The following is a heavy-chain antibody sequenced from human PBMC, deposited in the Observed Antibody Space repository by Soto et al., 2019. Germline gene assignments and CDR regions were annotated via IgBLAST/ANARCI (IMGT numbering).Heavy chain of an antibody. Sequence: PGGSLRLSCEASGFTFRSYTMTWVRQAPGKGLEWVSAISGSGGNTYYTDSVKGRFTISRDNSKNALYLQMNSLRAEDTAVYYCAKDLAVINVFDYWGQGALVTVS. CDR3: AKDLAVINVFDY. D-gene: IGHD3-10*01. J-gene: IGHJ4*02. V-gene: IGHV3-23*01. CDR2: ISGSGGNT. CDR1: GFTFRSYT.